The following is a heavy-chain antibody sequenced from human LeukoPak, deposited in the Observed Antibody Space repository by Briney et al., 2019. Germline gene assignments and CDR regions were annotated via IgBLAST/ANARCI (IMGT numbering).Heavy chain of an antibody. Sequence: SETLSLTCAVSGGSISSYYWSWIRQPPGKGLEWIGYIYSSGSTNYNPSLKSRLTISVDASKNQFSLKLTSVTAADTAVYYCARAYYYGSGSYGLDYWGQGTLVTVSS. CDR2: IYSSGST. D-gene: IGHD3-10*01. J-gene: IGHJ4*02. CDR3: ARAYYYGSGSYGLDY. V-gene: IGHV4-59*01. CDR1: GGSISSYY.